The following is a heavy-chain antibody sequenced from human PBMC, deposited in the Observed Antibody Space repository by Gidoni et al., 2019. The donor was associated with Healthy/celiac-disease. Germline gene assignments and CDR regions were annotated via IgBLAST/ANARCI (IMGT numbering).Heavy chain of an antibody. V-gene: IGHV3-30*18. J-gene: IGHJ6*03. D-gene: IGHD3-10*01. CDR1: GFTFSSYG. CDR3: AKDREFDYYYMDV. Sequence: QVQLVESGGGVVQPGRSLRLSCAASGFTFSSYGMHWVRQAPGKGLEWVAVISYDGSNKYYADSVKGRFTISRDNSKNTLYLQMNSLRAEDTAVYYCAKDREFDYYYMDVWGKGTTVTVSS. CDR2: ISYDGSNK.